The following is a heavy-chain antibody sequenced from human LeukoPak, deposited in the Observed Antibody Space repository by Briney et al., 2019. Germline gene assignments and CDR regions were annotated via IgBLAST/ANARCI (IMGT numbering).Heavy chain of an antibody. D-gene: IGHD6-19*01. CDR2: ISYDGSNK. V-gene: IGHV3-30*19. CDR3: ARDLLAGPYYFDY. J-gene: IGHJ4*02. Sequence: GGSLRLSCTASGFTFSNYGMHWVRQAPGKGLEWVAVISYDGSNKYYADSVKGRFTISRDNSKNTLYLQMNSLRAEDTAVYYCARDLLAGPYYFDYWGQGTLVTVSS. CDR1: GFTFSNYG.